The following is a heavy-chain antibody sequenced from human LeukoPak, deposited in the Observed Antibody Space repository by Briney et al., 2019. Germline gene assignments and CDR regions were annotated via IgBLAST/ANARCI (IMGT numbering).Heavy chain of an antibody. CDR1: GGSISSYY. CDR2: IYTSGST. J-gene: IGHJ6*03. V-gene: IGHV4-4*07. D-gene: IGHD1-26*01. CDR3: ARRVGATDPWYYYMDV. Sequence: SETLSLTCTVSGGSISSYYWSWIRQPAGKGLEWIGRIYTSGSTNYNPSLKSRVTMSVDTSKNQFSLKLSSVTAADTAVYYCARRVGATDPWYYYMDVWGKGTTVTVSS.